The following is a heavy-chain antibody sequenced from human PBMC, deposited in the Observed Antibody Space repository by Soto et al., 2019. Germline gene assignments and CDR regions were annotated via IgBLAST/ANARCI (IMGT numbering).Heavy chain of an antibody. CDR3: ARDPAAHGSSSYFDS. CDR1: GGSISSSNW. CDR2: IYHSGGT. J-gene: IGHJ4*02. V-gene: IGHV4-4*02. Sequence: QLQESGPGLVKPSGTLSLSCAVSGGSISSSNWWNWVRQPPGKGLEWIGEIYHSGGTKYNPSLTSRVSISVDKSKNQFSLSLNSVTAADTAVYYCARDPAAHGSSSYFDSWGQGTLVTVSS. D-gene: IGHD3-10*01.